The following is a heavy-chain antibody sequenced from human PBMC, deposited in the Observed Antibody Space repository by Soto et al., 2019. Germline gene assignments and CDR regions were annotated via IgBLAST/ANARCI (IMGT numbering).Heavy chain of an antibody. J-gene: IGHJ6*02. CDR1: GGSFSPNY. D-gene: IGHD2-2*01. V-gene: IGHV4-59*08. CDR3: AKLAGYCSGNSCHGDYAMDV. CDR2: IYFGGTT. Sequence: SETLSLTCTVSGGSFSPNYWAWIRQPPGKGLEWVGYIYFGGTTSYNPSLKSRVTISLETSNSQFSLRLTSVTAADTAVYYCAKLAGYCSGNSCHGDYAMDVWGQGTTVTVSS.